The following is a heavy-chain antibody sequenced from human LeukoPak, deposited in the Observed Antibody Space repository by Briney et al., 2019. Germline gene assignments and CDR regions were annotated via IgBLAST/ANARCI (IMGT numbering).Heavy chain of an antibody. CDR3: ARVQYNWNNGDAFDI. Sequence: PGGSLRLSCAASGFTFSSYSMNWVRQAPGKGLEWVSYISSSSSSIKYADSVKGRFTISRDNPKNSLYLQMNSLRAEDTAVYYCARVQYNWNNGDAFDIWGQGTMVTVSS. J-gene: IGHJ3*02. CDR2: ISSSSSSI. D-gene: IGHD1/OR15-1a*01. CDR1: GFTFSSYS. V-gene: IGHV3-48*04.